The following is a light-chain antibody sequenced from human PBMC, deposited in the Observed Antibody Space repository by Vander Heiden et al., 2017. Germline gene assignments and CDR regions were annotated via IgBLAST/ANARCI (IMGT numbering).Light chain of an antibody. V-gene: IGLV1-40*01. CDR2: GNT. CDR3: QSYDSSLSGWV. J-gene: IGLJ3*02. Sequence: QSVLTQPPSVSGAPGQRVTISCTGSSSNIGEGYDVHWYQHLPGTAPKILIYGNTNRPSGVPDRFSGSKSGTSASLAITGLQAEDEADYYCQSYDSSLSGWVFGGGTKLTVV. CDR1: SSNIGEGYD.